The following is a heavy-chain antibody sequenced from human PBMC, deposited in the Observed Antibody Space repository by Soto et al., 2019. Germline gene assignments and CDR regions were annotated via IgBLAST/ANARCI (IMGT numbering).Heavy chain of an antibody. Sequence: GGSLRLSCAASGFTFDDYAMHWVRQAPGKGLEWVSLISGDGGSTYYADSVKGRFTISRDNSKNSLYLQMNSLRTEDTALYYCAKVNHALSSGYAFDIWGQGTMVTVSS. CDR1: GFTFDDYA. CDR3: AKVNHALSSGYAFDI. V-gene: IGHV3-43*02. CDR2: ISGDGGST. D-gene: IGHD3-22*01. J-gene: IGHJ3*02.